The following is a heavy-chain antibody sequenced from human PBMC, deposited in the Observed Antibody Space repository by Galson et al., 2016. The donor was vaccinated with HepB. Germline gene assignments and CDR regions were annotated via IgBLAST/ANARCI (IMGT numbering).Heavy chain of an antibody. CDR3: ARADTIFGVVRDFDY. Sequence: SETLSLTCTVSGGSISPDYWSWIRQPPGKGLEWIGFIYYSGSTDYNPSLKSRVTISIDTSKNQFSLKLTSVTAADTAVYYCARADTIFGVVRDFDYWGQGTLVTVSS. V-gene: IGHV4-59*01. CDR2: IYYSGST. D-gene: IGHD3-3*01. J-gene: IGHJ4*02. CDR1: GGSISPDY.